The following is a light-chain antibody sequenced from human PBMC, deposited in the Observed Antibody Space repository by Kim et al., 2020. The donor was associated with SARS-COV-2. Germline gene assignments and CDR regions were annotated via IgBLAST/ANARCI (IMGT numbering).Light chain of an antibody. CDR1: RLMDKH. CDR3: QAWDSSTAYV. CDR2: QDN. Sequence: SPGPPAILTCAGDRLMDKHTSCYQQRPGQSPNLVIYQDNKRPSGIPERFSGSNSGNTATLTISGTQTVDEADYYCQAWDSSTAYVFGPGTKVTVL. V-gene: IGLV3-1*01. J-gene: IGLJ1*01.